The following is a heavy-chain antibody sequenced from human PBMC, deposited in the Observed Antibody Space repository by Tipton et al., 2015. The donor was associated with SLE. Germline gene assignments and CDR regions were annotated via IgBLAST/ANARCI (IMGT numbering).Heavy chain of an antibody. D-gene: IGHD6-13*01. CDR2: IYSGGST. V-gene: IGHV3-53*05. CDR3: ARDPYSSSRTWYYGMDV. CDR1: GFTVSSNY. J-gene: IGHJ6*02. Sequence: SLRLSCAASGFTVSSNYMSWVRQAPGKGLEWVSVIYSGGSTYYADSVKGRFTISRDNSKNTLYLQMNSLRAEDTAVYYCARDPYSSSRTWYYGMDVWGQGTKVTVSS.